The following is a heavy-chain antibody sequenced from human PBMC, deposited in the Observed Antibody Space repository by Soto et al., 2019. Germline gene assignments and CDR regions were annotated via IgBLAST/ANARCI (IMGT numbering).Heavy chain of an antibody. Sequence: QVQLQESGPGLVKPSQTLSLTCTVSGGSISSGGYYWTWIRQHPGKGLEWIGYISYSGSIYYNPSLTRRVTISVDTSKKQFSLKLCSVTAADTAVYYCARSVFPLGQGTLVTVSS. J-gene: IGHJ5*02. CDR3: ARSVFP. CDR1: GGSISSGGYY. V-gene: IGHV4-31*03. CDR2: ISYSGSI.